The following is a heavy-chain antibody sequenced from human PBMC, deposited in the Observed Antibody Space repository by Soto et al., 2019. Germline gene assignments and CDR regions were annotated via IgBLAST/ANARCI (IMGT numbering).Heavy chain of an antibody. Sequence: QVQLVQSGAEVKKPGSSVKVSCKASGGTFSSYAISWVRQAPGQGLEWMGGIITIFGTANYAQKFQGRVTITADESTSTAYMELSSLRSEDTAVYYCASQGRGLLWFGEYYYGMDVWGQGTTVTVSS. CDR1: GGTFSSYA. V-gene: IGHV1-69*01. J-gene: IGHJ6*02. CDR2: IITIFGTA. D-gene: IGHD3-10*01. CDR3: ASQGRGLLWFGEYYYGMDV.